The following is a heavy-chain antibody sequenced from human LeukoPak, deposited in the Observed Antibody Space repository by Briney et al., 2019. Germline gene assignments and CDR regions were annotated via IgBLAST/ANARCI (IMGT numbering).Heavy chain of an antibody. CDR1: GVTFSSYW. V-gene: IGHV3-74*01. D-gene: IGHD3-10*01. CDR2: VNSDGTIT. Sequence: GGSLRLSCAASGVTFSSYWMHWVSQAPGKELMWVSRVNSDGTITNYADSLKGRFTISRDNAKNTLYLQMNSLRAEDTSVYYCARDCRGWTHEDWGQGTLVTVSS. J-gene: IGHJ4*02. CDR3: ARDCRGWTHED.